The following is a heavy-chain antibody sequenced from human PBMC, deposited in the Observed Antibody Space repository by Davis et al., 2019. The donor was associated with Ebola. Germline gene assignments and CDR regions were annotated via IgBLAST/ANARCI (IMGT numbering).Heavy chain of an antibody. CDR1: GGSISSYY. D-gene: IGHD3-10*01. V-gene: IGHV4-59*01. Sequence: SEILSLTCTVSGGSISSYYWTWIRQPPGKGLEWIGHIYYSGSTNSGSTNYNPSLKSRVTISVDTSKNQFSLKLSSVTAADTAVYYCARGRGFMVRGVIIQWGQGTLVTVSS. CDR2: IYYSGSTNSGST. J-gene: IGHJ4*02. CDR3: ARGRGFMVRGVIIQ.